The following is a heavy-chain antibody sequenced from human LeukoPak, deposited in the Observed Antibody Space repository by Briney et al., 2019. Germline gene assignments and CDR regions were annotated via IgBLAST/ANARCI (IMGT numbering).Heavy chain of an antibody. CDR2: IYYSGST. V-gene: IGHV4-39*07. D-gene: IGHD1-26*01. CDR1: GGSISSSSYY. J-gene: IGHJ4*02. Sequence: RSSETLSLTCTVSGGSISSSSYYWGWIRQPPGKGLEWIGSIYYSGSTYYNPSLKSRVTISVDTSKNQFSLKLSSVTAADTAVYYCATLPRGSYYDYFDYWGQGTLVTVSS. CDR3: ATLPRGSYYDYFDY.